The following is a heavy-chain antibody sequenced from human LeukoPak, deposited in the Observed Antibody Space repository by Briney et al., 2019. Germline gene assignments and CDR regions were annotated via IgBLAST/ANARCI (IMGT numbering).Heavy chain of an antibody. D-gene: IGHD6-19*01. Sequence: QPSETLSLTCAVYGGSFSGYYWSWIRQAPGKGLEWVANIKQDGSEKYYVDSVKGRFTISRDNAKNSLYLQMNSLRAEDTAVYYCSSSSGWPAYDYWGQGTLVTVSS. CDR3: SSSSGWPAYDY. CDR1: GGSFSGYY. CDR2: IKQDGSEK. J-gene: IGHJ4*02. V-gene: IGHV3-7*03.